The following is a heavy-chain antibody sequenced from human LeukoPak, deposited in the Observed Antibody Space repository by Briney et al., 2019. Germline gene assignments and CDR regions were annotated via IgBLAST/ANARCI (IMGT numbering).Heavy chain of an antibody. J-gene: IGHJ3*02. CDR1: GFTFSNFA. D-gene: IGHD6-13*01. CDR3: AKDPPGYSSTWYGAFDI. V-gene: IGHV3-23*01. CDR2: VGGSGGST. Sequence: GSLRLSCEASGFTFSNFAMSWVRQAPGKGLEWVSTVGGSGGSTYYAGPVKGRFTVSRDNSKNTLYLQMDSLRVEDTAVYYCAKDPPGYSSTWYGAFDIWGQGTMVTVSS.